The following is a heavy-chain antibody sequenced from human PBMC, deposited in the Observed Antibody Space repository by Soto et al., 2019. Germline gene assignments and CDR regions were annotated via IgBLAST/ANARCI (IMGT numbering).Heavy chain of an antibody. D-gene: IGHD2-2*01. CDR3: ARDLTGGSSTSCHWSRGCYYYMDV. CDR2: IIPILGIA. Sequence: GASVKVSCKASGGTFSSYTISWVRQAPGQGLEWMGRIIPILGIANYAQKFQGRVTITADKSTSTAYMELSSLRSEDTAVYYCARDLTGGSSTSCHWSRGCYYYMDVWGKGTTVTVSS. V-gene: IGHV1-69*04. CDR1: GGTFSSYT. J-gene: IGHJ6*03.